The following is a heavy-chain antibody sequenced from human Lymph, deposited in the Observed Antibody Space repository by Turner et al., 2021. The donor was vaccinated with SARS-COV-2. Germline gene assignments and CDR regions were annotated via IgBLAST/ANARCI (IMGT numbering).Heavy chain of an antibody. J-gene: IGHJ6*02. CDR1: GFTFSDYY. Sequence: QVQLVEYGGGLVKPGGSMRLSCAASGFTFSDYYMSWIRQAPGKGLEWVSYISSSSTYTNYADSVKGRFTISRDNAKNSMYVQMNSLRAEDTAVYYCARGLLPYYYYGMDVWGQGTTVTVSS. CDR2: ISSSSTYT. CDR3: ARGLLPYYYYGMDV. D-gene: IGHD3-22*01. V-gene: IGHV3-11*06.